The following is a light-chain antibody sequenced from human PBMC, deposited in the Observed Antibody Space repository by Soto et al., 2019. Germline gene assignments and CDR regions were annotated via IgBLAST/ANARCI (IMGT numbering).Light chain of an antibody. CDR3: CSYAML. Sequence: HPASLSGSPGQPITIVSTGTNSDVGNHNLVSWSQQHPRKTTKLIIYEGSERPSGAPNRFSGSKSGNTASLTLFGAQAEAEADYSCCSYAMLFCTGTKVTVL. CDR1: NSDVGNHNL. J-gene: IGLJ1*01. V-gene: IGLV2-23*01. CDR2: EGS.